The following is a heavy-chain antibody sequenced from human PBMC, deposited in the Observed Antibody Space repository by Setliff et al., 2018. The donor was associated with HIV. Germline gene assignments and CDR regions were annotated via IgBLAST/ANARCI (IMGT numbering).Heavy chain of an antibody. CDR3: ARGVKWLDP. J-gene: IGHJ5*02. D-gene: IGHD3-10*01. Sequence: GGSLRLSCAASGFDFSDYSMNWVRQAPGKGLEWVSSISTGSTYKYYADSVKGRFTISRDNAKNLLYLQMTSLTADDTAVYYCARGVKWLDPWGQGTLVTAPQ. CDR1: GFDFSDYS. CDR2: ISTGSTYK. V-gene: IGHV3-21*01.